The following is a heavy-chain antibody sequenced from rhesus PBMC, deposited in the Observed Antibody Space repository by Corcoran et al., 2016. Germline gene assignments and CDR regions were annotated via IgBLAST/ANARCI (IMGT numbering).Heavy chain of an antibody. D-gene: IGHD4-23*01. CDR2: VDPEDGEA. Sequence: EVQLVQSGAEVKKPGASVKISCKASGYTFTDYYLHWVRQAPGKGLEWMGRVDPEDGEAIRAQKFQDRVTITADTSKDTAYMELSSLRSEDTAVYYCATGGSKSLDYWGQGVLVTVSS. V-gene: IGHV1-111*02. J-gene: IGHJ4*01. CDR3: ATGGSKSLDY. CDR1: GYTFTDYY.